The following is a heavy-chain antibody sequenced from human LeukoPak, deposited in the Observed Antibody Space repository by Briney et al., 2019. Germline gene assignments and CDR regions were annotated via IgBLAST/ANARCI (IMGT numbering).Heavy chain of an antibody. Sequence: SCKASGGTFSSYAMSWVRQAPGKGLEWVSAISGSGGSTYYADSVKGRFTISRDNSKNTLYLQMNSLGAEDTAVYYCAKGGSYSSSPPSNYFDYWGQGTLVTVSS. CDR2: ISGSGGST. CDR3: AKGGSYSSSPPSNYFDY. V-gene: IGHV3-23*01. CDR1: GGTFSSYA. D-gene: IGHD6-13*01. J-gene: IGHJ4*02.